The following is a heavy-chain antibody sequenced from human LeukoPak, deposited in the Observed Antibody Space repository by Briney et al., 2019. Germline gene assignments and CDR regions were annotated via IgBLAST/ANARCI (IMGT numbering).Heavy chain of an antibody. CDR2: IYYSGST. D-gene: IGHD4/OR15-4a*01. CDR1: GGSISSSNFY. V-gene: IGHV4-39*07. J-gene: IGHJ4*02. CDR3: ARVSCIRVLSAGYFDY. Sequence: SETLSLACSVSGGSISSSNFYWGWIRQPPGKGLEWIGSIYYSGSTYYNPSLKSRVSISVDTSKNQFSLKLSSVTAADTAVYYCARVSCIRVLSAGYFDYWGQGTLVTVSS.